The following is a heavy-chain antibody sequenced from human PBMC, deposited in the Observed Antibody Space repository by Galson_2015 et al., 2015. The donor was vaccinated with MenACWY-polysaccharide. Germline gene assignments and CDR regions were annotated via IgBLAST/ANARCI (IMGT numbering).Heavy chain of an antibody. Sequence: SVKVSCQASGYTFTGYYIHWVRQAPGQGLEWMGRISPHSGATNCAQNFQGRVTMTRDTSISTAYMELSRLSSDDTAVYYCARERGAGGTYFNYWGQGTLVAVSS. CDR2: ISPHSGAT. CDR1: GYTFTGYY. CDR3: ARERGAGGTYFNY. J-gene: IGHJ4*02. V-gene: IGHV1-2*06.